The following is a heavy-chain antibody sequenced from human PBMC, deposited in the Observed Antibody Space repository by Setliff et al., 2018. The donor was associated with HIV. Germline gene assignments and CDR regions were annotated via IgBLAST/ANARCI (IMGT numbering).Heavy chain of an antibody. CDR3: AREAAAFGYYYHMDV. CDR1: GGSFSGSY. V-gene: IGHV4-34*01. D-gene: IGHD6-13*01. CDR2: INHSGSP. Sequence: PSETLSLTCGVFGGSFSGSYWSWVRQSPGKGLGWIGEINHSGSPNYNPSLKSRDTISVDTSNNQFTLRLTSVTAAATAVYYCAREAAAFGYYYHMDVWGKGTTVTVSS. J-gene: IGHJ6*03.